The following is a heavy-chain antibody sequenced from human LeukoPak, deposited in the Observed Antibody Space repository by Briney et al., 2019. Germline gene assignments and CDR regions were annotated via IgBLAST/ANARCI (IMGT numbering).Heavy chain of an antibody. Sequence: SETLSLTCTVSGGSISSYYWSWIRQPPGKGLEWIGYIYYSGSTNYNPSLKSRVTISVDTSKNQFSLKLSSVTAADTAVYYCARTVLGDQEQYYFDYWGQGTLVTVSS. J-gene: IGHJ4*01. CDR2: IYYSGST. CDR1: GGSISSYY. CDR3: ARTVLGDQEQYYFDY. D-gene: IGHD4-17*01. V-gene: IGHV4-59*01.